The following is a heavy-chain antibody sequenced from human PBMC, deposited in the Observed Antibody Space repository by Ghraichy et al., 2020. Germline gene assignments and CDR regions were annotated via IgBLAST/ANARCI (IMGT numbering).Heavy chain of an antibody. CDR1: GFTFSTYA. D-gene: IGHD4-11*01. CDR2: ITGSGATA. J-gene: IGHJ3*02. CDR3: AKVQGFRHTVDAFDI. V-gene: IGHV3-23*01. Sequence: LSLTCAASGFTFSTYAINWVRQAPGKGLEWVSAITGSGATAYYADSVKGRFTISRDNAKNTLYLHMDSLRVDDTAVYYCAKVQGFRHTVDAFDIWGQGTMVTVSS.